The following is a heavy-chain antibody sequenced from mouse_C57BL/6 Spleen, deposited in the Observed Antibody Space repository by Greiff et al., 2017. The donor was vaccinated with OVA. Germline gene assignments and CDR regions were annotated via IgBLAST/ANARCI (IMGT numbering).Heavy chain of an antibody. CDR3: ARLSSYEDYAMDY. V-gene: IGHV5-12*01. CDR1: GFTFSDYY. D-gene: IGHD1-1*01. J-gene: IGHJ4*01. Sequence: EVQVVESGGGLVQPGGSLKLSCAASGFTFSDYYMSWVRQTPEKRLEWVAYISNGGGSTYYPDTVKGRFTISRDNAKNTLYLKMSRLKSEDTALYYCARLSSYEDYAMDYWGQGTSVTVSS. CDR2: ISNGGGST.